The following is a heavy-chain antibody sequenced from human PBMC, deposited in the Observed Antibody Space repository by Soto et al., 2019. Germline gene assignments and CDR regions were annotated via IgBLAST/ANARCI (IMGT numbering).Heavy chain of an antibody. D-gene: IGHD4-17*01. CDR2: VYYTGDT. J-gene: IGHJ4*02. Sequence: PSETLSLTCPVSGGSISTDNYYWSWIRQPPGKGLEWIGYVYYTGDTYYNPSLKSRLTISVDTSQNHFSLKLSSVTAADTAVYYCARWSFTVTPFFFDSWGQGTLVTVSS. CDR1: GGSISTDNYY. CDR3: ARWSFTVTPFFFDS. V-gene: IGHV4-30-4*01.